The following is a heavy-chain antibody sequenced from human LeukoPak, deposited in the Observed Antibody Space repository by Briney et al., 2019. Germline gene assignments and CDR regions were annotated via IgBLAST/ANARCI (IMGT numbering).Heavy chain of an antibody. CDR3: ARGRVAATY. CDR2: IKEDGSEK. V-gene: IGHV3-7*04. D-gene: IGHD6-25*01. Sequence: GGSLRLSCVATQLTLRGYWMSWVRQAPGKGLEWVASIKEDGSEKYYVDSVKGRFIISRDNAKKSLNLQMNSLRAEDTAVYYCARGRVAATYWGQGTLVTVSS. CDR1: QLTLRGYW. J-gene: IGHJ4*02.